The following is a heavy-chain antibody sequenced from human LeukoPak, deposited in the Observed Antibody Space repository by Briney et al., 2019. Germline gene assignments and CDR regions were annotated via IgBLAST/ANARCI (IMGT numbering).Heavy chain of an antibody. CDR3: ARVSLGWARGVIIGSYYYYMDV. CDR1: GFTFSSYA. J-gene: IGHJ6*03. D-gene: IGHD3-10*01. Sequence: GGSLRLSCAASGFTFSSYAMSWVRQAPGKGLEWVANIKQDGSEKYYVDSVKGRFTISRDNAKNSLYLQMNSLRAEDTAVYYCARVSLGWARGVIIGSYYYYMDVWGKGTTVTISS. V-gene: IGHV3-7*01. CDR2: IKQDGSEK.